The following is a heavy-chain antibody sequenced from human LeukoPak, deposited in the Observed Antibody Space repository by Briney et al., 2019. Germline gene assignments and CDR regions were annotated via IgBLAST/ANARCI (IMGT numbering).Heavy chain of an antibody. Sequence: SETLSLTCAVYGGSFSGYCWSWIRQPPGKGLEWIGEINHSGSTNYNPSLKSRVTISVDTSKNQFSLKLSSVTAADTAVYYCARGLYYYGSGKPTWGQGTLVTVSS. V-gene: IGHV4-34*01. CDR3: ARGLYYYGSGKPT. CDR1: GGSFSGYC. J-gene: IGHJ5*02. CDR2: INHSGST. D-gene: IGHD3-10*01.